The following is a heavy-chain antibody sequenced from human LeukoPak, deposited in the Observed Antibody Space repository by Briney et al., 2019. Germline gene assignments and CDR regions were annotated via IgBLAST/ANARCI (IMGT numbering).Heavy chain of an antibody. J-gene: IGHJ4*02. Sequence: ASVKVSCKASGYTFTSYGISWVRQAPGQGLEWVGWISAYNGNTNYAQKLQGRVTMTTDTSTSTAYMELRSLRSDDTAVYYCARVPYIVVVPAAIWLVYWGQGTLVTVSS. CDR3: ARVPYIVVVPAAIWLVY. CDR1: GYTFTSYG. CDR2: ISAYNGNT. V-gene: IGHV1-18*01. D-gene: IGHD2-2*01.